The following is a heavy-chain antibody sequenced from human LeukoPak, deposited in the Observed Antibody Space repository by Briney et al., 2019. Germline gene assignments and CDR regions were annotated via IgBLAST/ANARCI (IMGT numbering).Heavy chain of an antibody. J-gene: IGHJ2*01. V-gene: IGHV4-4*07. D-gene: IGHD6-19*01. CDR2: IYTSGST. CDR1: GGPISSYY. Sequence: SETLSLTCTVSGGPISSYYWSWIRQPAGKGLEWIGRIYTSGSTNYNPSLKSRVTMSVDTSKNQFSLKLSSVTAADTAVYYCARVVFGGYSSGWYSPSYWYFDLWGRGTLVTVSS. CDR3: ARVVFGGYSSGWYSPSYWYFDL.